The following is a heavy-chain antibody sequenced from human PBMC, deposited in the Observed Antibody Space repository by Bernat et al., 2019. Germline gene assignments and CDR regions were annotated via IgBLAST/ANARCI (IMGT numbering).Heavy chain of an antibody. J-gene: IGHJ4*02. CDR1: GFTFSDYY. CDR2: ISSSSSYT. CDR3: ARDPYTYDRKFDC. V-gene: IGHV3-11*05. D-gene: IGHD3-16*01. Sequence: QVQLVESGGGLVKPGGSLRLSCAASGFTFSDYYMSWIRQAPGKGLEWVSYISSSSSYTNYADSVKGRFTISRDNAKNSLYLQMNSLRAEDTAMYYCARDPYTYDRKFDCWGQGTLVTVSS.